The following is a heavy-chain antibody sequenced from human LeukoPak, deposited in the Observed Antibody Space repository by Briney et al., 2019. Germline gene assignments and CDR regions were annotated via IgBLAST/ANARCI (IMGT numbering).Heavy chain of an antibody. Sequence: SETLSLTCAVYGGSFSGCYWSWIRQPPGKGLEWIGEINHSGSTNYNPSLKSRVTISVDTSKNQFSLKLSPVTAADTAVYYCARVKTTVTTVRSRNYFDYWGQGTLVTVSS. CDR1: GGSFSGCY. V-gene: IGHV4-34*01. CDR2: INHSGST. D-gene: IGHD4-17*01. CDR3: ARVKTTVTTVRSRNYFDY. J-gene: IGHJ4*02.